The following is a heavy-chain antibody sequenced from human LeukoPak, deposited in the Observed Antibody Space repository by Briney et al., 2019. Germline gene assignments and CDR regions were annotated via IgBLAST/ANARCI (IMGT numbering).Heavy chain of an antibody. CDR1: GFTFSSYS. V-gene: IGHV3-21*01. D-gene: IGHD3-10*01. Sequence: GGSLRLSCAASGFTFSSYSMNWVRQAPGKGLEWVSSISSSSSYIYYADSVKGRFTISRDNSKNTLYLQMNSLRAEDTAVYYCAKDTGYGSGSYTFDYWGQGTLVTVSS. J-gene: IGHJ4*02. CDR3: AKDTGYGSGSYTFDY. CDR2: ISSSSSYI.